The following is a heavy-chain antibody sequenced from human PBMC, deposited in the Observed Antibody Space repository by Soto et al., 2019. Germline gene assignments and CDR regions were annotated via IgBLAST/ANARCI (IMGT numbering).Heavy chain of an antibody. Sequence: GWSLRLSCAASGFTFSSYSMNWVRQAPGKGLEWVSSISSSSSYIYYADSVKGRFTISRDNAKNSLYLQMNSLRAEDTAVYYCARAYGIVVVPAAPGGGYYMDVWGKGTTVTVSS. CDR3: ARAYGIVVVPAAPGGGYYMDV. CDR1: GFTFSSYS. J-gene: IGHJ6*03. D-gene: IGHD2-2*01. CDR2: ISSSSSYI. V-gene: IGHV3-21*01.